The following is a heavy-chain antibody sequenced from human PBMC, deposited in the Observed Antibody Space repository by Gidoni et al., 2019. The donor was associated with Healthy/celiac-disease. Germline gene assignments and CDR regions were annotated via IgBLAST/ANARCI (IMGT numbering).Heavy chain of an antibody. CDR1: GFTFSNSW. CDR3: VTGEDYYYYYGMDV. J-gene: IGHJ6*02. D-gene: IGHD7-27*01. CDR2: IKSKTDGGTT. Sequence: EVQLVESVGGLLKPGGSLRLSCAASGFTFSNSWMNWVRQAPGKGLEWVGRIKSKTDGGTTDYAAPVKGRFTISREDSKNTLYLQMNSLKTEDTAVYYCVTGEDYYYYYGMDVWGQGTTVTVSS. V-gene: IGHV3-15*07.